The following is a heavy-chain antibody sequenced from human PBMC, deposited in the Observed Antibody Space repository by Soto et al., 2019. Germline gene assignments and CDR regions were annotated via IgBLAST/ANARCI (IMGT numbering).Heavy chain of an antibody. V-gene: IGHV2-70*11. D-gene: IGHD6-6*01. CDR2: IDWDDDK. CDR3: ARINVYSSSSWGYYYMDV. CDR1: GFSLSTSGMC. Sequence: SGPTLVNPTQTLTLTCTFSGFSLSTSGMCVSWIRQPPGNALEWLARIDWDDDKYYSTSLKTRLTISKDTSKNQVVLTMTNMDPVDTATYYCARINVYSSSSWGYYYMDVWGKGTTVTVSS. J-gene: IGHJ6*03.